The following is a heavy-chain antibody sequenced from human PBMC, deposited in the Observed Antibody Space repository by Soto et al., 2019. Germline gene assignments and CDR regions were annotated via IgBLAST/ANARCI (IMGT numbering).Heavy chain of an antibody. V-gene: IGHV4-59*08. CDR2: IYYSGST. D-gene: IGHD2-2*01. CDR1: GGSISSYY. CDR3: ARCYGSCFDY. Sequence: QVQLQESGPGLVKPSETLSLTCTVSGGSISSYYWSWIRQPPGKGLEWIGYIYYSGSTNYNPSLKSRVTISVDTSKNQFSLKLSSVTAVDTAVYYCARCYGSCFDYWGQGTLVTVSS. J-gene: IGHJ4*02.